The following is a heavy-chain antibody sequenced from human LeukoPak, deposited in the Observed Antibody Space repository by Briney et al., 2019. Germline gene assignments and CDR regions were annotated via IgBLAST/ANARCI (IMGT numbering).Heavy chain of an antibody. J-gene: IGHJ5*02. CDR3: ARQEGYSNSINWFDP. D-gene: IGHD4-11*01. CDR1: GYSFTSYW. CDR2: IYPGDSDT. Sequence: GESLQISCKGSGYSFTSYWIGWVRQMPGKGLEWMGIIYPGDSDTRYSPSFQGQVTISADKSISTAYLQWSSLKASDTVMYYCARQEGYSNSINWFDPWGQGTLVTVSS. V-gene: IGHV5-51*01.